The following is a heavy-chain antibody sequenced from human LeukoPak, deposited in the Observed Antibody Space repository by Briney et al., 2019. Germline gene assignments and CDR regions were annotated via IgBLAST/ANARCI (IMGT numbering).Heavy chain of an antibody. CDR1: GGSISSSSHY. D-gene: IGHD6-25*01. CDR3: VRTAGYFDY. CDR2: IHYSENT. V-gene: IGHV4-39*01. Sequence: PSETLSLTCTVSGGSISSSSHYWGWIRQPPGKGLEWIGSIHYSENTYYNPSLKSRVTISVDTSKNQFSLKLSSLTAADTAVYYCVRTAGYFDYWGRGTLVTVSS. J-gene: IGHJ4*02.